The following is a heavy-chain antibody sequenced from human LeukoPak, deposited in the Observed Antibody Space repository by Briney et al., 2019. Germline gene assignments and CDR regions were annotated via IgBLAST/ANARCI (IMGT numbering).Heavy chain of an antibody. D-gene: IGHD6-13*01. CDR1: GGSFSGYY. J-gene: IGHJ4*02. Sequence: SETLSLTCAVYGGSFSGYYWSWIRQPPGKGLEWIGEINHSGSTNYNPSLKSRVTISVDTSKNQFSLKLSSVTAADTAVYYCARGQWYSSSYADYWGQGTLVTVSP. V-gene: IGHV4-34*01. CDR2: INHSGST. CDR3: ARGQWYSSSYADY.